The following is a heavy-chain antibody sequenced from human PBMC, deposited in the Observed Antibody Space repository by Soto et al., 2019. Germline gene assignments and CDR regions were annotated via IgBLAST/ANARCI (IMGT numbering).Heavy chain of an antibody. CDR2: ISHDGHNQ. V-gene: IGHV3-30*18. CDR1: GFTWLAYG. J-gene: IGHJ4*02. CDR3: VKDLSTSWLGGFDY. Sequence: QVQLVESVGGVVQPGSSLRLSCAASGFTWLAYGMHWVRQAPGKGLECVAAISHDGHNQYYGDSVKGRFTIYRDNSKNTLFLQITSLRVEDTAVYYCVKDLSTSWLGGFDYWGQGTLVTVSS. D-gene: IGHD2-2*01.